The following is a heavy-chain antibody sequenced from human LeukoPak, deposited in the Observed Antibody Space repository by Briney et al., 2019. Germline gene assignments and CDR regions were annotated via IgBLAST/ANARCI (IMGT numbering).Heavy chain of an antibody. CDR1: GFTFDDYA. Sequence: SLRLSCAASGFTFDDYAMHWVRQAPGKGLEWVSGISRNSGSIGYADSVKGRFTISRDNAKNSLYLQMNSLRAEDTALYYCAKDPRYYYDSSGYWELYYFDYWGQGTLVTVSS. CDR2: ISRNSGSI. J-gene: IGHJ4*02. CDR3: AKDPRYYYDSSGYWELYYFDY. D-gene: IGHD3-22*01. V-gene: IGHV3-9*01.